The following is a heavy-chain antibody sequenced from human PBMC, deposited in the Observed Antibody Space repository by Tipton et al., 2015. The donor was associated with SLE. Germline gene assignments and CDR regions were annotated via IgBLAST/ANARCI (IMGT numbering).Heavy chain of an antibody. V-gene: IGHV4-34*01. CDR3: ARGSWRSSSYGY. CDR1: GGSFSGYY. CDR2: INHSGST. D-gene: IGHD6-13*01. J-gene: IGHJ4*02. Sequence: QLVQSGAEVKPSETLSLTCAVYGGSFSGYYWSWIRQPPGKGLEWIGEINHSGSTSYNPSLKSRVTISVDTSKNQFSLNLSSVTAADTAVYYCARGSWRSSSYGYWGQGTLFTVSS.